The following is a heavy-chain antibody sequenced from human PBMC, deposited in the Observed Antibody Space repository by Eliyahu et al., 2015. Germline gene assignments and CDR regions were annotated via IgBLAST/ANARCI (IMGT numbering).Heavy chain of an antibody. CDR3: ARDRAYCTGGVCYKGGAFHY. CDR2: ISYDGSNI. V-gene: IGHV3-30-3*01. D-gene: IGHD2-8*02. CDR1: GFTFSNXA. J-gene: IGHJ4*02. Sequence: QVQLVESGGGVVQPGRSXRLSXAASGFTFSNXAXLGVRQAPGKGLEXVALISYDGSNIYYADTVKGRFTISRDNSKNTLYLQMNSLRAEDTAVYYCARDRAYCTGGVCYKGGAFHYWGQGTLVTVSS.